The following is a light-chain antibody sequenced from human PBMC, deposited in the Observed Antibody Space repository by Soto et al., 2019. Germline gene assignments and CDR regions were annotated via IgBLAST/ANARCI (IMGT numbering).Light chain of an antibody. CDR1: QSVSSRS. CDR2: GTS. J-gene: IGKJ2*01. V-gene: IGKV3-20*01. CDR3: QQYGSSPPET. Sequence: EMVLTQSPGTLSLSPGERATLSCRASQSVSSRSVAWYQQKPGQAPRLLIYGTSDRPTGIPDTFSGSESGTEFTLTITRLEPEDFAVYYCQQYGSSPPETFGQGTKVEIK.